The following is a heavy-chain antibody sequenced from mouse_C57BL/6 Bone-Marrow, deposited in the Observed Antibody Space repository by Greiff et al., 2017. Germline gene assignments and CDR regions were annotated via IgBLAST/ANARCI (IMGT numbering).Heavy chain of an antibody. CDR3: AGWSTPVPFAY. Sequence: LVESGAELVRPGTSVKVSCKASGYAFTNYLIEWVKQRPGQGLEWIGVINPGSGGTNYNEKFKGKATLTADKSSITAYMQLSSLTSEDSAVYFCAGWSTPVPFAYWGQGTLVTVSA. V-gene: IGHV1-54*01. CDR1: GYAFTNYL. CDR2: INPGSGGT. D-gene: IGHD5-1*01. J-gene: IGHJ3*01.